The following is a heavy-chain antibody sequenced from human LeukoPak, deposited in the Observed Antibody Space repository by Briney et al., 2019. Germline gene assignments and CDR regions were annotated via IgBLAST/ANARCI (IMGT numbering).Heavy chain of an antibody. D-gene: IGHD3-3*01. Sequence: ASVKVSCKASGYTFTSYGISWVRQAPGQGLEWMGWISAYNGNTNYAQKLQGRVTMTTGTSTSTAYMELRSLRSDDTAVYYCARGLYYDFWSGYPDYWGQGTLVTVSS. J-gene: IGHJ4*02. CDR3: ARGLYYDFWSGYPDY. CDR2: ISAYNGNT. CDR1: GYTFTSYG. V-gene: IGHV1-18*01.